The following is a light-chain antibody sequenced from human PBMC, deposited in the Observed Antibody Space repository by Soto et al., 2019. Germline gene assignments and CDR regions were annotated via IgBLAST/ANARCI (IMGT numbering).Light chain of an antibody. CDR2: RAS. J-gene: IGKJ1*01. Sequence: EIVMTQSPATLSVSPGERATLSCRASQSVSSNLAWYQQKPGQAPRLLIYRASTRATGIPARFSGSGSGTEFTLTISRLQSEDFAVYYCQQYNNWPRTFGQGTQVEIK. CDR3: QQYNNWPRT. CDR1: QSVSSN. V-gene: IGKV3-15*01.